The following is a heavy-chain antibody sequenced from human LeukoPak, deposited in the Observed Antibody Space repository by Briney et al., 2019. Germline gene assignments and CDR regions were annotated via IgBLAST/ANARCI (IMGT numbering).Heavy chain of an antibody. CDR1: GFTVSSNY. V-gene: IGHV3-53*01. D-gene: IGHD3-22*01. CDR2: IYSGGST. J-gene: IGHJ4*02. CDR3: AKDEYYYDSSGYLHQLGY. Sequence: GGSLRLSCAASGFTVSSNYMSWVRQAPGKGLEWVSVIYSGGSTYYADSVKGRFTISRDNSKNTLYLQMNSLRAEDTAVYYCAKDEYYYDSSGYLHQLGYWGQGTLVTVSS.